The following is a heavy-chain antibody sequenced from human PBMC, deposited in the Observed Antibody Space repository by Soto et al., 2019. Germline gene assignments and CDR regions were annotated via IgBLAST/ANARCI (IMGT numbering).Heavy chain of an antibody. D-gene: IGHD2-15*01. CDR3: ARASGYCSGGSCLWFDP. CDR1: GYTFTSYY. J-gene: IGHJ5*02. V-gene: IGHV1-2*04. CDR2: INPNSGGT. Sequence: VASVKVSCKASGYTFTSYYMHWVRQAPGQGLEWMGWINPNSGGTNYAQKFQGWVTMTRDTSISTAYMELSRLRSDDTAVYYCARASGYCSGGSCLWFDPWGQGTLVTVS.